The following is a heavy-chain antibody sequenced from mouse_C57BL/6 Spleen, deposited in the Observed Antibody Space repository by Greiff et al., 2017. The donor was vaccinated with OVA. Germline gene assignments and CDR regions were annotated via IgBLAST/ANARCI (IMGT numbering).Heavy chain of an antibody. CDR1: GYTFTSNW. D-gene: IGHD2-2*01. J-gene: IGHJ3*01. CDR2: INPSNGDT. CDR3: ARVVTTGDAWFAY. Sequence: VKLQQPGTELVKPGASVKLSCKASGYTFTSNWMHWMKQRPGQGLEWIGNINPSNGDTNYNEKFKNKATLTVDTSSSTAYMQLSSLTSEDSAVYYCARVVTTGDAWFAYWGQGTLVTVSA. V-gene: IGHV1-53*01.